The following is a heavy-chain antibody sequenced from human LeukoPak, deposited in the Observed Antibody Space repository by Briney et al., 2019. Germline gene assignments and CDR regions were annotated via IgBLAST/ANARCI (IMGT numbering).Heavy chain of an antibody. CDR3: ARGWSGSWYAFDY. CDR1: GFTFSSYW. V-gene: IGHV3-7*01. J-gene: IGHJ4*02. Sequence: GGSLRLSCAASGFTFSSYWMSWVRQAPGKGLEWGANIKQDGSEKYYVDSVKGRFTISRDDAKNSLFLQMNSLRAEDTAVYYCARGWSGSWYAFDYWGQGSLVTVSS. D-gene: IGHD6-13*01. CDR2: IKQDGSEK.